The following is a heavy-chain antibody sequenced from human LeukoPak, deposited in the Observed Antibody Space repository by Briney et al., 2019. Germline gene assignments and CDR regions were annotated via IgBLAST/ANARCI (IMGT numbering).Heavy chain of an antibody. J-gene: IGHJ4*02. Sequence: GGSLGLSCAASGFTFSDYYMSWIRQAPGKGLEWVSYISSSSSYTNYADSVKGRFTISRDNAKNSLYLQMNSLRAEDTAAYYCARDPYYYGSGSYLWGQGTLVTVSS. V-gene: IGHV3-11*06. CDR2: ISSSSSYT. CDR1: GFTFSDYY. CDR3: ARDPYYYGSGSYL. D-gene: IGHD3-10*01.